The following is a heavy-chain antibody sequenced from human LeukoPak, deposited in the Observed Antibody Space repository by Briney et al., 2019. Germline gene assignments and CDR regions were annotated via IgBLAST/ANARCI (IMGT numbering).Heavy chain of an antibody. CDR2: IKRDGSEK. D-gene: IGHD6-13*01. Sequence: GGSLRLSCVDSGFTFTNAWMSWVRQAPGKGLEWVANIKRDGSEKYYVDSVKGRFTISRDNAKNSLFLQMNSLRAEDTAVYFCARGAGVAAAGTIDCWGQGTLVTVSS. CDR1: GFTFTNAW. J-gene: IGHJ4*02. CDR3: ARGAGVAAAGTIDC. V-gene: IGHV3-7*03.